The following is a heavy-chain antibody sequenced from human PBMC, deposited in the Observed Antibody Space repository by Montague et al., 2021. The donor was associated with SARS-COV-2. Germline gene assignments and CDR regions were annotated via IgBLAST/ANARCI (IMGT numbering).Heavy chain of an antibody. CDR1: GDSISSANYY. J-gene: IGHJ3*02. Sequence: TLSLTYTVPGDSISSANYYWNWIRQNPGKGLEWIGYIYYTGGTHYNPSLESRLTMSIDTSKSQFSLRLSSVTAADTAVYYCARGNITPSGFDIWGQGTVVTVSS. CDR2: IYYTGGT. CDR3: ARGNITPSGFDI. D-gene: IGHD1-14*01. V-gene: IGHV4-31*03.